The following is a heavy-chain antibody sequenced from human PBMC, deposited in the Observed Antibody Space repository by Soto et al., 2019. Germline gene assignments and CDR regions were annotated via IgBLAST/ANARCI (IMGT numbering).Heavy chain of an antibody. CDR2: IYYSGST. D-gene: IGHD5-12*01. CDR3: ARESNIVARPFHYMDV. V-gene: IGHV4-59*01. J-gene: IGHJ6*03. CDR1: GGSISSYY. Sequence: SETLSLTCTVSGGSISSYYWSWIRQPPGKGLEWIGYIYYSGSTNYNPSLKSRVTISVDTSKNQFSLKLSSVTAADTAAYYCARESNIVARPFHYMDVWGKGTTVT.